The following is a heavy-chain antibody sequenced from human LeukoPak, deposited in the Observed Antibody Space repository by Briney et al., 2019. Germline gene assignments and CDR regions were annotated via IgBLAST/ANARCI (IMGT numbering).Heavy chain of an antibody. V-gene: IGHV3-23*01. CDR2: ISGSGGST. D-gene: IGHD2-8*01. CDR3: AKPHCTNGVCYRVHAFDI. J-gene: IGHJ3*02. Sequence: GGSLRLSCAASGFTFSSYAMSWVRQAPGKGLEWVSAISGSGGSTYYADSVKGRFTISRDNSKNTLYLQTNSLRAEDTAVYYCAKPHCTNGVCYRVHAFDIWGQGTMVTVSS. CDR1: GFTFSSYA.